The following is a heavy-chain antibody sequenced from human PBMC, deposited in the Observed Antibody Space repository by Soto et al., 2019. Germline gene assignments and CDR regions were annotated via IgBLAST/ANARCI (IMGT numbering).Heavy chain of an antibody. CDR3: ARHLYSSSWYEISWFDP. D-gene: IGHD6-13*01. V-gene: IGHV4-39*01. CDR1: GGSISSSSYY. Sequence: PSETLSLTCTVSGGSISSSSYYWGWIRQPPGKGLEWIGSIYYSGSTYYNPSLKSRVTISVDTSKNQFSLKLSSVTAADTAVYYCARHLYSSSWYEISWFDPWGQGTLVTSPQ. CDR2: IYYSGST. J-gene: IGHJ5*02.